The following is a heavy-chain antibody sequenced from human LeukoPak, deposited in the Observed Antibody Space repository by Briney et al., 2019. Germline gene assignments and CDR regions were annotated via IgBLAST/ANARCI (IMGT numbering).Heavy chain of an antibody. D-gene: IGHD1-26*01. CDR2: ISAYNGNT. CDR1: GYTFTSYG. Sequence: ASVKVSCKASGYTFTSYGISWVRQAPGQGLEWMGWISAYNGNTNYAQKLQGRVTMTTDTSTSTAYMELRSLRSDDTAVYYCGRRWGESGSYRNIYYYYYYGMDVWGQGTTVTVSS. J-gene: IGHJ6*02. CDR3: GRRWGESGSYRNIYYYYYYGMDV. V-gene: IGHV1-18*01.